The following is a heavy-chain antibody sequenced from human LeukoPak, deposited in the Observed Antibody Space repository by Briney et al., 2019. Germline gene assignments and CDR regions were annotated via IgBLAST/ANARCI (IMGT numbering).Heavy chain of an antibody. CDR2: IYHSGRI. V-gene: IGHV4-38-2*02. Sequence: PSETLSLTCTVSGYSISSGYYWGWIRQPPGKGLEWIGSIYHSGRIYYNLSLKSRVTISVDTSKNQFSLKLSSVTAADTAVYYCARDYYDSSGAFDYWGQGTLVTVSS. D-gene: IGHD3-22*01. CDR3: ARDYYDSSGAFDY. J-gene: IGHJ4*02. CDR1: GYSISSGYY.